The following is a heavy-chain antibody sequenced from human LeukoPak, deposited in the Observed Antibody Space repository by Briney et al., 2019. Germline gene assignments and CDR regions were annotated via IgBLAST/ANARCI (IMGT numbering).Heavy chain of an antibody. J-gene: IGHJ4*02. V-gene: IGHV3-30*03. D-gene: IGHD3-22*01. CDR3: ASAWYYYDSSVTKEPFDY. Sequence: GRSLRLSCAASGFTFSSYGMHWVRQAPAKGLEWVAVISYDGSNKYYADSVKGRFTISRDNSKNTLYLQMNSLRAEDTAVYYCASAWYYYDSSVTKEPFDYWGQGTLVTVSS. CDR1: GFTFSSYG. CDR2: ISYDGSNK.